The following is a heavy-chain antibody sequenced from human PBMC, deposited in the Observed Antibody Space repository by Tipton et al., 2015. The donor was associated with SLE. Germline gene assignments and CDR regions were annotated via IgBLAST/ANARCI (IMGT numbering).Heavy chain of an antibody. Sequence: TLSLTCTVSGGSISSYYWSWIRQPPGKGLEWIGYIYTSGSTNYNPSLKSRVTMSVDTSKNQFSLKLSSVTAADTAVYYCARQWYSGRYDYWGQGTLVTVSS. CDR1: GGSISSYY. CDR2: IYTSGST. CDR3: ARQWYSGRYDY. D-gene: IGHD1-26*01. J-gene: IGHJ4*02. V-gene: IGHV4-59*08.